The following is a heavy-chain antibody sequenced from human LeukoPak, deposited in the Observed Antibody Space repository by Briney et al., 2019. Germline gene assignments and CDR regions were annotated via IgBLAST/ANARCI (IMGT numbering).Heavy chain of an antibody. CDR3: ARQGQRWLPSV. CDR2: INPGDSDV. V-gene: IGHV5-51*01. D-gene: IGHD5-24*01. Sequence: GESLKISCQGFGYSFTNFWIGWVRQMPGKGLEWVGIINPGDSDVRYSPSSQGQVTISADKSISTAYLQWSSLKASDTAMYYCARQGQRWLPSVWGQGTLVTVSS. J-gene: IGHJ4*02. CDR1: GYSFTNFW.